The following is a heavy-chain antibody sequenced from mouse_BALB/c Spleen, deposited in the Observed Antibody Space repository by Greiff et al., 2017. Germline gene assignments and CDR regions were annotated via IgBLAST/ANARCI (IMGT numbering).Heavy chain of an antibody. CDR1: GYTFTSYW. CDR3: TKGGYYEYVNY. CDR2: INPSNGGT. D-gene: IGHD2-4*01. Sequence: QVQLQQPGAELVRPGASVKLSCKASGYTFTSYWMNWVKQRPEQGLEWIGEINPSNGGTNFNEKFKSKATLTVDKSSSTAYMQLSSLTSEDSAVSCCTKGGYYEYVNYWGQGTTLTVSS. J-gene: IGHJ2*01. V-gene: IGHV1S16*01.